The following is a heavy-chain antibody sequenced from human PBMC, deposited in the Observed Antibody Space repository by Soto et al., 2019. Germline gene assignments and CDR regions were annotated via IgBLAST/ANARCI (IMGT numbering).Heavy chain of an antibody. CDR2: ISGSGGST. V-gene: IGHV3-23*01. D-gene: IGHD2-15*01. J-gene: IGHJ4*02. Sequence: EVQLLESGGGLVQPGGSLRLSCAASGFTFSSYAMSWVRQAPGKGLEWVSAISGSGGSTYYADSVKGRFTISRDNSKNTLYLQMNSLRAEDTAVYYCAKDGVYCSGGSCYSVYWGQGTLVTVS. CDR3: AKDGVYCSGGSCYSVY. CDR1: GFTFSSYA.